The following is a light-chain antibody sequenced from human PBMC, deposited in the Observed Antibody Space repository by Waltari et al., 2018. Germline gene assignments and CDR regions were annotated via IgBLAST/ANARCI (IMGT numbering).Light chain of an antibody. V-gene: IGLV2-23*01. Sequence: QSALTQPASVSGSPGQSITISCTGTSRDVGSYNLVSWYQQHPGKAPKLMIYEGSKWPSGVSKRFSGSKSGNTASLTISGLQAEDEADYYCCSYAGSSTWVFGGGTKLTVL. J-gene: IGLJ3*02. CDR3: CSYAGSSTWV. CDR1: SRDVGSYNL. CDR2: EGS.